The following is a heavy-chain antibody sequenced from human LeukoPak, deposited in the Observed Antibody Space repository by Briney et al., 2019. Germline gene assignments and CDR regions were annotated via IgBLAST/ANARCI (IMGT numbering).Heavy chain of an antibody. D-gene: IGHD4-17*01. Sequence: PAEILSLTWTVAGGFISSYYSSWVRQPPGKGLGWSAYIYYTASTNYNPSLRGRVTISVDTSNNHFSLKRTSVNAADTALYYGARGGNYGDYDGYFDYGGQGTLVTVSS. CDR3: ARGGNYGDYDGYFDY. CDR1: GGFISSYY. J-gene: IGHJ4*02. V-gene: IGHV4-59*08. CDR2: IYYTAST.